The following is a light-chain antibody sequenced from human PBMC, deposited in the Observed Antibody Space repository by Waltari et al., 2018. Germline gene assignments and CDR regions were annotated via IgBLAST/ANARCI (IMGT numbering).Light chain of an antibody. Sequence: DIVMTQSPDSLAVSLGERATINCKSSKSVLYSSNNKNYLAWYQQKPGQPPKLLIYWASTRESGVPDRFSGSGSGTDFTLTISSLQAEDVAVYYCQQYYSTLWTFGQGTKLEI. CDR2: WAS. V-gene: IGKV4-1*01. J-gene: IGKJ2*02. CDR1: KSVLYSSNNKNY. CDR3: QQYYSTLWT.